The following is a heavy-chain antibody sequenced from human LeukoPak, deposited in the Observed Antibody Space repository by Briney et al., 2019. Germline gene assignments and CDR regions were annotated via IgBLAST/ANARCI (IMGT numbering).Heavy chain of an antibody. CDR2: ISAYNGNT. CDR1: GYTFTSYD. J-gene: IGHJ5*02. V-gene: IGHV1-18*01. D-gene: IGHD6-19*01. CDR3: ARGFEQWLVPLNWFDP. Sequence: ASVKVSCKASGYTFTSYDINWVRQATGQGLEWMGWISAYNGNTNYAQKLQGRVTMTTDTSTSTAYMELRSLRSDDTAVYYCARGFEQWLVPLNWFDPWGQGTLVTVSS.